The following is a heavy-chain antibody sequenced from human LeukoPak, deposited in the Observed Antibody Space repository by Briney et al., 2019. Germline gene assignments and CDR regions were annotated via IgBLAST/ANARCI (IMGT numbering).Heavy chain of an antibody. CDR1: GFTFSSHE. CDR3: ARGAVAGTPPVDY. Sequence: TGGSLRLSCAASGFTFSSHEMDWGRQAPGKGLEWLSYISGSGDTMYYADSVRGRFTISRDNAKNSLYLQMNSLRTEDSALYSCARGAVAGTPPVDYWGPGTLVTVSS. D-gene: IGHD6-19*01. V-gene: IGHV3-48*03. CDR2: ISGSGDTM. J-gene: IGHJ4*02.